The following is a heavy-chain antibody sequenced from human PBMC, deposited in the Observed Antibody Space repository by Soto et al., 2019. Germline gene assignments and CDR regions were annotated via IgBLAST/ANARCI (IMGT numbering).Heavy chain of an antibody. Sequence: XETLSLTCTVSGGSVSSGSYYWSWIRQPPGKGLEWIGYMYYSGSTNYNPSLKGRVTISLDTSKNQFSLKLSSVTAADTAVYFCARTRDFWSGNDAFDIWGHGTMATVSS. CDR2: MYYSGST. D-gene: IGHD3-3*01. V-gene: IGHV4-61*01. CDR1: GGSVSSGSYY. CDR3: ARTRDFWSGNDAFDI. J-gene: IGHJ3*02.